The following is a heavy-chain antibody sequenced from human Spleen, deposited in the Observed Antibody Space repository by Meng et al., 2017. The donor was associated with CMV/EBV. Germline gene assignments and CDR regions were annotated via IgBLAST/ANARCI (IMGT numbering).Heavy chain of an antibody. CDR3: AKDHDMVRGTTV. D-gene: IGHD3-10*01. Sequence: GESLKISCAASGFTFSSYAMSWVRQAPGKGLEWVSAISGSGGSTYYADSVKGRFTISRDNSKNTLYLQMNSLRAEDTAVYYCAKDHDMVRGTTVWGQGTTVTVSS. J-gene: IGHJ6*02. V-gene: IGHV3-23*01. CDR1: GFTFSSYA. CDR2: ISGSGGST.